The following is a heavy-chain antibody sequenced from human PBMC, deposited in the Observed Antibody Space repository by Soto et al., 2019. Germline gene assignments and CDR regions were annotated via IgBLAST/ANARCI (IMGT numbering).Heavy chain of an antibody. Sequence: SETLSLTCTVSGGSVSSYYWSWIRQPPGKGLEWIGYIYYSGSTNYNPSLKSRVTISVDTSKNQFSLKLSSVTAADTAVYYCARDNWGCDYWGQGTLVTVSS. D-gene: IGHD7-27*01. CDR3: ARDNWGCDY. CDR2: IYYSGST. V-gene: IGHV4-59*02. J-gene: IGHJ4*02. CDR1: GGSVSSYY.